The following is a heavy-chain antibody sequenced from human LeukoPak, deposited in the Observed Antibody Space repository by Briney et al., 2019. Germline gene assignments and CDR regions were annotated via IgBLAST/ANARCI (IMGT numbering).Heavy chain of an antibody. CDR3: ATGGWSGPYHHYMDV. V-gene: IGHV3-21*01. J-gene: IGHJ6*03. D-gene: IGHD1-14*01. Sequence: GGSLRLSCVGSGFNFNRYTMKWVRQAPGKGLEWVSAINGDGTKIYYGDSVKGRFTISRDNAKTSLSLQLNSLRGDDAAVYYCATGGWSGPYHHYMDVWGEGTTVPVSS. CDR1: GFNFNRYT. CDR2: INGDGTKI.